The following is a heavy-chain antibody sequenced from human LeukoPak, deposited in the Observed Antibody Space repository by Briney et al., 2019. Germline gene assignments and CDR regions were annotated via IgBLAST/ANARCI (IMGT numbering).Heavy chain of an antibody. Sequence: PSETLSLTCTVSGGSISSSSYYWGWIRQPPGKGLEWIGSIYYSGSTYYNPSLKSRVTISVDTSKNQFSLKLSSVTAADTAVYYWARFSTSDFDYWGQGTLVTVSS. CDR3: ARFSTSDFDY. CDR1: GGSISSSSYY. J-gene: IGHJ4*02. D-gene: IGHD2/OR15-2a*01. V-gene: IGHV4-39*01. CDR2: IYYSGST.